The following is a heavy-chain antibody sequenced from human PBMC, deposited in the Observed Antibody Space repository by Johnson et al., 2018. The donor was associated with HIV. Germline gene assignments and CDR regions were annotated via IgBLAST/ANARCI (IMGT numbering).Heavy chain of an antibody. Sequence: QVQLVESGGGVVQPGRSLRLSCAASGFTFSSYAMHWVRQAPGKGLEWVAVISYDGSNKYYADSVKGRFTISRDNSANTLYLQMNNLRAEDTAVYYCARATGSWMVAFVIWGQGTIVTVSS. CDR1: GFTFSSYA. D-gene: IGHD2-2*03. J-gene: IGHJ3*02. CDR2: ISYDGSNK. CDR3: ARATGSWMVAFVI. V-gene: IGHV3-30*04.